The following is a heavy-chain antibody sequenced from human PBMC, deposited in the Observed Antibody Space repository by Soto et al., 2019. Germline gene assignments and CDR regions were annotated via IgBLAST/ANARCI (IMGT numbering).Heavy chain of an antibody. CDR3: ARRPDILTGYYWNWFDP. V-gene: IGHV4-31*03. Sequence: SETLSLTCTVSGGSISSGGYYWSWIRQHPGKGLEWIGYIYYSGSTYYSPSLKSRVTISVDTSKNQFSLKLSSVTAADTAVYYCARRPDILTGYYWNWFDPWGQGTLVTVSS. D-gene: IGHD3-9*01. CDR1: GGSISSGGYY. J-gene: IGHJ5*02. CDR2: IYYSGST.